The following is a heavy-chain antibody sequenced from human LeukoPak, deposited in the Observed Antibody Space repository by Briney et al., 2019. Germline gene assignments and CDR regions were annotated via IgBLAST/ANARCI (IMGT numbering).Heavy chain of an antibody. D-gene: IGHD3-16*01. Sequence: GGSLRLSCAASGFTFDSYAMSWVRQAPGKGLEWVSSISGSDGSTYYADSVKGRFTISRDNSRNLLFLQMNSLRAGDTAVYYCARGLWLSLNYFGYWGQGTLVTVSS. CDR3: ARGLWLSLNYFGY. CDR1: GFTFDSYA. V-gene: IGHV3-23*01. J-gene: IGHJ4*02. CDR2: ISGSDGST.